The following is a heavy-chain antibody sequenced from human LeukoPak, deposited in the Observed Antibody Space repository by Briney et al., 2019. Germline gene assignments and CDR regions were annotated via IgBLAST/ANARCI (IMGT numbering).Heavy chain of an antibody. V-gene: IGHV1-24*01. J-gene: IGHJ4*02. CDR2: FDPEDGEA. CDR3: ATSNYFGSGSVYYFEY. Sequence: ASVKVSCRVSGYTLTKLPIHWVRQAPGRGLEWMGSFDPEDGEALYARRFWGRVTMTEDTSTDTAFMELSSLKSVDTAVYYCATSNYFGSGSVYYFEYWGQGTLVTVSS. D-gene: IGHD3-10*01. CDR1: GYTLTKLP.